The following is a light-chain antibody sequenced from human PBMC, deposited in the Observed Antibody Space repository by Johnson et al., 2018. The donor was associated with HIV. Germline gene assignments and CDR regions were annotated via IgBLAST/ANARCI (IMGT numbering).Light chain of an antibody. CDR1: SSNIGNNY. CDR3: GTWDSNLRSDV. J-gene: IGLJ1*01. V-gene: IGLV1-51*01. Sequence: QSVLTKPPSVSAAPGQKVTISCSGSSSNIGNNYVSWYQQLPGTAPKLLIFDNNKRPSGIPDRFSASKSGTSATLGITGLQTGDEADYYCGTWDSNLRSDVFGTGTKVTGL. CDR2: DNN.